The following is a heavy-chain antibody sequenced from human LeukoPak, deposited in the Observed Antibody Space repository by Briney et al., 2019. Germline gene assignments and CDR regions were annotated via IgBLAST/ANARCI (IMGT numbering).Heavy chain of an antibody. Sequence: GRSLRLSCVASGFILGDYGMHWVRQAPGEGLEWLSVIWYDGTKKYYADSVKGRFTISRDNYKNTLYPQVDSLRDEDTAVYYCARGYGIFGGNYLYFDIWGQGTPVTVST. CDR1: GFILGDYG. D-gene: IGHD4-23*01. CDR2: IWYDGTKK. J-gene: IGHJ4*02. V-gene: IGHV3-33*01. CDR3: ARGYGIFGGNYLYFDI.